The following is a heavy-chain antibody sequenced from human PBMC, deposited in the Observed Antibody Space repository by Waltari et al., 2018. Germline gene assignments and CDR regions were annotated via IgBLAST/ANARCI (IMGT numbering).Heavy chain of an antibody. CDR2: IIPIFGTA. V-gene: IGHV1-69*12. CDR1: GGTFSSYA. D-gene: IGHD3-22*01. J-gene: IGHJ4*02. Sequence: QVQLVQSGAEVKKPGSSVKVSCKASGGTFSSYAIRWVRQDPGQGLEWMGGIIPIFGTANYAQKFQGRVTITADESTSTAYMELSSLRSEDTAVYYCASPTYYDSSGYYPGFDYWGQGTLVTVSS. CDR3: ASPTYYDSSGYYPGFDY.